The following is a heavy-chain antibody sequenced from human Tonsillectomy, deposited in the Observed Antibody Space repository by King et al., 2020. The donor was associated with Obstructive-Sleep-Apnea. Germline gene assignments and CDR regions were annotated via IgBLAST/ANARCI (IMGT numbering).Heavy chain of an antibody. J-gene: IGHJ4*02. CDR1: GFTFSGYG. CDR3: ARDILYYSASSGYFYPYYFDY. Sequence: VQLVESGGGLVKPGGSLRLSCAASGFTFSGYGMNWVRQAPGKGLEWVSSISSSNTYIYYADAVKGRFTISRDNAKNSLYLQMNSLRAEDTAVYYCARDILYYSASSGYFYPYYFDYWGQGTLVTVSS. V-gene: IGHV3-21*01. CDR2: ISSSNTYI. D-gene: IGHD3-22*01.